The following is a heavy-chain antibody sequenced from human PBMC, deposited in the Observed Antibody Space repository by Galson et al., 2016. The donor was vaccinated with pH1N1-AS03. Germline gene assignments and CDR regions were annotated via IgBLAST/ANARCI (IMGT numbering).Heavy chain of an antibody. CDR3: ARGPPLSP. J-gene: IGHJ1*01. Sequence: TLSLTCAVSGDSIKSDTHSWNWIRQSPGKGLEWLGYIYSSGVTESNPSLRSRVSITTDTSKNEFSLKMTSVTAADTAVYYCARGPPLSPWGQGTLVTVSS. CDR2: IYSSGVT. CDR1: GDSIKSDTHS. V-gene: IGHV4-30-2*06.